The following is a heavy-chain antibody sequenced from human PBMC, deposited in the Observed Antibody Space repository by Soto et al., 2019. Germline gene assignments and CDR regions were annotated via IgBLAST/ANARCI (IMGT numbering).Heavy chain of an antibody. Sequence: GGSLRLSCVASGFTFSSYNINWVRQAPGKGLEWVSSISTSSTYIFYTDSVKARFTISRDNAKNSLHLQMNSLRAEDTAVYYCARALKGGWFDPWGQGTLVTVSS. V-gene: IGHV3-21*01. CDR2: ISTSSTYI. D-gene: IGHD3-16*01. J-gene: IGHJ5*02. CDR3: ARALKGGWFDP. CDR1: GFTFSSYN.